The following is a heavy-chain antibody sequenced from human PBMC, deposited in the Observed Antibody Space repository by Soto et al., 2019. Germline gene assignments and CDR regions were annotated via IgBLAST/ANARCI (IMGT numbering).Heavy chain of an antibody. J-gene: IGHJ4*02. Sequence: QAGGSLRLSCAASGFTFSTYAMNWVRQPPGKGLEWVSSISGSGAYTYYADSVQGRFTISRDNSKNTLNLQMNSLRAEDTAVYYCARDRHPYSTKYYFDHRGQGTLVPVSS. V-gene: IGHV3-23*01. CDR3: ARDRHPYSTKYYFDH. CDR1: GFTFSTYA. D-gene: IGHD2-2*01. CDR2: ISGSGAYT.